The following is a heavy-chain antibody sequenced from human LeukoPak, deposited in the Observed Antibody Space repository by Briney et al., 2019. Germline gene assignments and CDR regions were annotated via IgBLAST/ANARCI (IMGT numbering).Heavy chain of an antibody. Sequence: PGGSLRLSCAASGFTFSSYWMHWVRRAPGKGPVWVSRIKSDGSSTSYADSVKGRFTISRDNAKNTLYLQMNSLRAEDTAVYYCARVAAASGAFDIWGQGTMVTVSS. CDR3: ARVAAASGAFDI. J-gene: IGHJ3*02. CDR2: IKSDGSST. D-gene: IGHD6-13*01. CDR1: GFTFSSYW. V-gene: IGHV3-74*01.